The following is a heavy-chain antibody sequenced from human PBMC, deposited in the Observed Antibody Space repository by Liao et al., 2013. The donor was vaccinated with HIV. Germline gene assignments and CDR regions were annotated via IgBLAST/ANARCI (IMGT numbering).Heavy chain of an antibody. V-gene: IGHV4-4*07. Sequence: QVQLQESGPGLVKPSETLSLTCTVSGGSISSYYWTWIRQPAGXRLEWIGRIXSGGSTNYNPSLKSRVTISLDSSKSQFSLNLTSVTAADTAIYYCARGGDRFSNYLERWGQGTLVTVSS. CDR1: GGSISSYY. CDR3: ARGGDRFSNYLER. CDR2: IXSGGST. D-gene: IGHD4/OR15-4a*01. J-gene: IGHJ4*02.